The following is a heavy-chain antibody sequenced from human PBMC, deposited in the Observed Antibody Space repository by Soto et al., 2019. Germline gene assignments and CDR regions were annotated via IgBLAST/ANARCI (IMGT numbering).Heavy chain of an antibody. D-gene: IGHD1-26*01. CDR1: GFSFSSYW. J-gene: IGHJ2*01. CDR2: IKTDGSII. V-gene: IGHV3-74*01. Sequence: EVQLVESGGGLVQPGGSLRLSCAASGFSFSSYWMHGVSQAPGKGLVWVSRIKTDGSIITYSDSVKGRCTISRDNAKNTLYLQMNTLRAEDTAVYYCARVGQGAWYFDLWGRGTLVTVSS. CDR3: ARVGQGAWYFDL.